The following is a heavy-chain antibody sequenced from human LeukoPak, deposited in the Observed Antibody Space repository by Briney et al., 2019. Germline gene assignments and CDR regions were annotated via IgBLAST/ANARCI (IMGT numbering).Heavy chain of an antibody. J-gene: IGHJ3*02. CDR3: ARARRYYDSSGYYEAFDI. CDR2: INHSGST. D-gene: IGHD3-22*01. Sequence: SETLSLTCTVSGYPINNAYYWVWIRQPPGKGLEWIGEINHSGSTNYNPSLKSRVTISVDTSKNQFSLKLSSVTAADTAVYYCARARRYYDSSGYYEAFDIWGQGTMVTVSS. V-gene: IGHV4-38-2*02. CDR1: GYPINNAYY.